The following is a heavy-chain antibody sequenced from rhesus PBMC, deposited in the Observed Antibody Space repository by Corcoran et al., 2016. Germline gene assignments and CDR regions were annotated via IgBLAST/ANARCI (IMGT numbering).Heavy chain of an antibody. D-gene: IGHD3-34*01. CDR3: ASDLGGGLDS. CDR1: GGSISSSY. J-gene: IGHJ6*01. CDR2: IYGSGSST. Sequence: QLQLQESGPGLVKPSETLSVTRAVSGGSISSSYWSWIRPAPGKGLEWIGYIYGSGSSTNSNPSLKSPVTLSVDTSKNQLSLKLSSVTAADTAVYYCASDLGGGLDSWGQGVVVTVSS. V-gene: IGHV4-169*02.